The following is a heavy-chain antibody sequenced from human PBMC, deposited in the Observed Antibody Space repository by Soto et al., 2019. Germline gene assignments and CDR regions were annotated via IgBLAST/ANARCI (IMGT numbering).Heavy chain of an antibody. Sequence: QVQLQQWGAGLLKPSETLSLTCAVYGGSFSGYYWSWIRQPPGKGLEWIGEINHSDSTKYNPSLKSRVTISEDTSKTQLSLKLSSVTAADTAVYYCARLYGSRGPFDYWGQGTLVTVSS. J-gene: IGHJ4*02. CDR2: INHSDST. V-gene: IGHV4-34*01. CDR3: ARLYGSRGPFDY. D-gene: IGHD6-13*01. CDR1: GGSFSGYY.